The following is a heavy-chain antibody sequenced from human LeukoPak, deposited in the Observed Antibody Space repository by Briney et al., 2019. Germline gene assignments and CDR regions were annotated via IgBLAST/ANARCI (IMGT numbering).Heavy chain of an antibody. J-gene: IGHJ4*02. Sequence: GGSLRLSCAASGFTFSTYWMTWVRQAPGKGLEWVANINQDGTEKNYVDSVKGRFTISRDNAKNSLYLQMNSLRAEDTAVYYCARNMGDYWGQGTLVTVSS. CDR2: INQDGTEK. V-gene: IGHV3-7*04. D-gene: IGHD2/OR15-2a*01. CDR1: GFTFSTYW. CDR3: ARNMGDY.